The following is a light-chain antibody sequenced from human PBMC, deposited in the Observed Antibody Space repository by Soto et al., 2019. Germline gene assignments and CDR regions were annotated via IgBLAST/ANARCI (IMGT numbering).Light chain of an antibody. CDR2: EVV. J-gene: IGLJ1*01. CDR3: KSYAGSNTYV. CDR1: SSDVGSYNL. Sequence: QSALTQPASVSGSLGQSITISCTGTSSDVGSYNLVSWYQHHPGKAPRLIIYEVVQRPSGVPDRFSGSKSGNTASLTVSGLQAADEADYFCKSYAGSNTYVFGSGTKVTVL. V-gene: IGLV2-14*02.